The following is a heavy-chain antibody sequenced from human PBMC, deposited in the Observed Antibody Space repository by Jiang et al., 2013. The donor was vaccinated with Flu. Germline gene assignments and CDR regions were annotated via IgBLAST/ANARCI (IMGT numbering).Heavy chain of an antibody. Sequence: LLKPSETLSLTCTVSGYSISSGYYWGWIRQPPGKGLEWIGSIYHSGSTYYNPSLKSRVTISVDTSKNQFSLKLSSVTAADTAVYYCARDGVAVTSRPWYFDLWGRGTLVTVSS. CDR3: ARDGVAVTSRPWYFDL. V-gene: IGHV4-38-2*02. J-gene: IGHJ2*01. D-gene: IGHD4-17*01. CDR2: IYHSGST. CDR1: GYSISSGYY.